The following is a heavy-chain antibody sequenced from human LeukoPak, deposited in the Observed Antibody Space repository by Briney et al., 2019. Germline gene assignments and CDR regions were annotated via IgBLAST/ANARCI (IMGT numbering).Heavy chain of an antibody. V-gene: IGHV1-18*01. CDR2: ISAYNGNT. CDR3: AVGYDSSGPDYYYGMDV. CDR1: GYTFTSYG. D-gene: IGHD3-22*01. Sequence: ASVKVSCKASGYTFTSYGISWVRQAPGQGLEWMGWISAYNGNTNYAQKLQGRVTMTTDTSTSTAYMELRSLRSDDTAVYYCAVGYDSSGPDYYYGMDVWGQGTTVTVSS. J-gene: IGHJ6*02.